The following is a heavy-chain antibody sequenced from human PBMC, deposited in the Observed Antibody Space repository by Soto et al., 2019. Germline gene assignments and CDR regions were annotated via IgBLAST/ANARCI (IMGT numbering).Heavy chain of an antibody. CDR1: GFTFSYHA. CDR2: ISYDGDNK. V-gene: IGHV3-30-3*01. D-gene: IGHD1-1*01. CDR3: ARGTTTSAFSAMDV. J-gene: IGHJ6*02. Sequence: VKLLESGGGVVQPGRSLRLSCAASGFTFSYHALNWVRQAPGKGLEWVAVISYDGDNKYIAESVKGRFTISRDNSKNTVSLQMNSLRTEDTAMYFCARGTTTSAFSAMDVWGQGTTVTVSS.